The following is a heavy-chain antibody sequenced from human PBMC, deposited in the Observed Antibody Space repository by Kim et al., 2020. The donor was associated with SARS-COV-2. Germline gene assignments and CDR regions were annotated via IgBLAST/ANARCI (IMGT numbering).Heavy chain of an antibody. CDR1: GDTFTSHG. D-gene: IGHD3-16*01. CDR3: ARDRGSYPNGFDY. CDR2: ISAYNGNT. Sequence: ASVKVSCKASGDTFTSHGISWVRQAPGQGLEWMGWISAYNGNTNYAQNLQGRVTMTTDTSTSTAYMELRSLRSDDTAVFYCARDRGSYPNGFDYWGQGTLVTVSS. V-gene: IGHV1-18*01. J-gene: IGHJ4*02.